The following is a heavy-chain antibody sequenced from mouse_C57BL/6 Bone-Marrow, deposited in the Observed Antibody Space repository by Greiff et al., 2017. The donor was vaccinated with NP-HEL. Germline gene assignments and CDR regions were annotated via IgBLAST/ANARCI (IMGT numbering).Heavy chain of an antibody. CDR2: INPNNGGT. CDR3: ARGFTTVVADFDV. CDR1: GYTFTDYY. Sequence: VQLQQSGPELVKPGASVKISCKASGYTFTDYYMNWVKQSHGKSLEWIGDINPNNGGTSYNQKFKGKATLTVDKSSSTAYMELRSLTSEDSAVYYCARGFTTVVADFDVWGTGTTVTVSS. V-gene: IGHV1-26*01. J-gene: IGHJ1*03. D-gene: IGHD1-1*01.